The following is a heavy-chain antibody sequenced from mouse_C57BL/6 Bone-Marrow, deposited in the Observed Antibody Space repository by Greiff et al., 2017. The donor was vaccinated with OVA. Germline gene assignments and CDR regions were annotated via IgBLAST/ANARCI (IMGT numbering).Heavy chain of an antibody. CDR2: IDPSDSYT. J-gene: IGHJ2*01. D-gene: IGHD1-1*01. CDR3: ARCPTTVVALDY. CDR1: GYTFTSYW. Sequence: QVQLQQPGAELVMPGASVKLSCKASGYTFTSYWMHWVKQRPGQGLEWIGEIDPSDSYTNYNQKFKGKSTLTVDKSSSTAYMQLSSLTSEDSAVYYCARCPTTVVALDYWGQGTTLTVSS. V-gene: IGHV1-69*01.